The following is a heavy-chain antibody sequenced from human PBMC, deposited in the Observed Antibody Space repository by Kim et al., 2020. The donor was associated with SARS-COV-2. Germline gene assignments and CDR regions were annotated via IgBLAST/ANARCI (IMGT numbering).Heavy chain of an antibody. CDR2: IDWEDDK. J-gene: IGHJ4*02. CDR1: GFSLTTSGMC. V-gene: IGHV2-70*01. Sequence: SGPTLVKPPQTLTLTCTFSGFSLTTSGMCVTWIRQPPGKALEWLALIDWEDDKYYSTSLNTRLTISKDTSKNQVVLTMTSMNPVDTATYYCARSFMRRAAYYLDSWGQGTLVTVSS. D-gene: IGHD3-16*01. CDR3: ARSFMRRAAYYLDS.